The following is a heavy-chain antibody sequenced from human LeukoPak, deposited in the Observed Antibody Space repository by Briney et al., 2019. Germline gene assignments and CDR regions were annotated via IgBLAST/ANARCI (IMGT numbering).Heavy chain of an antibody. Sequence: GRSLRLSCAASGFTFSSYGMHWVRQAPGKGLEWVAVIWYDGSNKYYADSVKGRFTIPRDNSKNTLYLQMNSLRAEDTAVYYCANQAQLVAYFDYWGQGTLVTVPS. CDR1: GFTFSSYG. V-gene: IGHV3-33*06. CDR2: IWYDGSNK. J-gene: IGHJ4*02. D-gene: IGHD6-6*01. CDR3: ANQAQLVAYFDY.